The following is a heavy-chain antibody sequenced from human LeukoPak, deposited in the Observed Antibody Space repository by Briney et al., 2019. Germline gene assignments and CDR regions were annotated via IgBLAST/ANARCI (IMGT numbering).Heavy chain of an antibody. V-gene: IGHV3-48*01. J-gene: IGHJ4*02. CDR3: ARGAYYYED. D-gene: IGHD3-22*01. Sequence: HPGGSLRLSCTASGLTFSSHWMHWVRQAPGKGLEWVSYISSSSSTIYYADSVKGRFTISRDNAKNSLYLQMNSLRAEDTAVYYCARGAYYYEDWGQGTLVTVSS. CDR1: GLTFSSHW. CDR2: ISSSSSTI.